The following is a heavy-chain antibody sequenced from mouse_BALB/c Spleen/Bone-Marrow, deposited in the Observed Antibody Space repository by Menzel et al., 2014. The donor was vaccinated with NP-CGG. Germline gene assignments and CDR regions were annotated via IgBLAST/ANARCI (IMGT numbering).Heavy chain of an antibody. Sequence: LQQSGSELVRPGASVKLSCKASGYTFTSYWVHWVKQRHEQGLEWIGNIYPGGGNTNYDENFKSKGTLTVDTSSSTAYMHLSSLTSEDSAVYYCTRGGSNPFAYWGQGTLVTVSA. CDR3: TRGGSNPFAY. CDR2: IYPGGGNT. CDR1: GYTFTSYW. J-gene: IGHJ3*01. V-gene: IGHV1S22*01. D-gene: IGHD1-1*01.